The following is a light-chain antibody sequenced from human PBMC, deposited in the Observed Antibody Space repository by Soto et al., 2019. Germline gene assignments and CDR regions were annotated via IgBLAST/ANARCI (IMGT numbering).Light chain of an antibody. CDR2: DAS. Sequence: DIELTQSPASLSLSVGERVTITCRASQSVSNYLAWYQQKPGRVPKLLIYDASNRHTGIPARFIGSGSGTDFTLTISSLQPEDFAIYYCQQYNSWPITFGPGTRLDIK. V-gene: IGKV1-27*01. J-gene: IGKJ5*01. CDR1: QSVSNY. CDR3: QQYNSWPIT.